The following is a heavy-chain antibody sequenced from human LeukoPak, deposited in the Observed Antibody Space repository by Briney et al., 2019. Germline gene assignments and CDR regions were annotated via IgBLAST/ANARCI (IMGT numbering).Heavy chain of an antibody. Sequence: PGGSLRLSCAASGFTFSSYSMNWVRQAPGKGLEWVSSISSSSSYIYYADSVKGRFTISRDNAKNSLYLQMNSLRAEDTAVYYCARDKGRAPEAWYSNSSNAFDIWGQGTMVTVSS. CDR3: ARDKGRAPEAWYSNSSNAFDI. J-gene: IGHJ3*02. CDR1: GFTFSSYS. CDR2: ISSSSSYI. V-gene: IGHV3-21*01. D-gene: IGHD6-6*01.